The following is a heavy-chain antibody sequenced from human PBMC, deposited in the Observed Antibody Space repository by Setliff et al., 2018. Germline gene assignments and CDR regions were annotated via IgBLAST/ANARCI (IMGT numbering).Heavy chain of an antibody. CDR2: ISGSGGST. CDR3: AMTGDRGYSGYER. V-gene: IGHV3-23*01. J-gene: IGHJ4*02. D-gene: IGHD5-12*01. Sequence: GGSLRLSCAASGFTFSSYAMSWVRQAPGKGLEWVSAISGSGGSTYYADSVKGRFTISRDNSKNTLYLQMNSLRAEDTAVYYCAMTGDRGYSGYERWGQGTLVTVSS. CDR1: GFTFSSYA.